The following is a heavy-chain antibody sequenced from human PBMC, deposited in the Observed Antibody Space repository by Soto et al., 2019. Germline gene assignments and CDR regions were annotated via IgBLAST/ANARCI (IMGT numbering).Heavy chain of an antibody. J-gene: IGHJ4*02. CDR3: ARDLISATGFDY. Sequence: EVHLVESGGGLGQPGGSLRLSCAASGFTFSSYWMSWVRQAPGKGREWVANIKQDGSEKYYVDSVKGRFTISRDNPKNSLYLQLNSLRAEDTAVYYCARDLISATGFDYWGQGTLVTVSS. D-gene: IGHD2-15*01. V-gene: IGHV3-7*05. CDR1: GFTFSSYW. CDR2: IKQDGSEK.